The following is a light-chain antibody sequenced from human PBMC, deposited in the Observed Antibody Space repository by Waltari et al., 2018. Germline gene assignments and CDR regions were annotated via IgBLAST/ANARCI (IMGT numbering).Light chain of an antibody. CDR1: TGAVTSGYY. CDR2: SKS. V-gene: IGLV7-43*01. J-gene: IGLJ3*02. CDR3: LLYYGGPGV. Sequence: QTVVTQEPSLTVSPGGTVTLTCASSTGAVTSGYYPNWFQQKAGQAPRALIYSKSKKHPWTPVRVSGSLLGGKAARTLSGVEPEDEAEYYCLLYYGGPGVFGGGTKLTVL.